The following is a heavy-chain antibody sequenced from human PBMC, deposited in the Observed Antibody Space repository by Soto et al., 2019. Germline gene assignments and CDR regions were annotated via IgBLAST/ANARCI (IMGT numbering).Heavy chain of an antibody. CDR2: IYHSGST. V-gene: IGHV4-30-2*01. CDR3: ARVRWGDYYGMDV. J-gene: IGHJ6*02. D-gene: IGHD3-16*01. Sequence: QLQLQESGSGLVKPSQTLSLTCAVSGGSISSGGYSWSWIRQPPGKGLEWIGYIYHSGSTYYNPSLKSRVTISVDRSKNQFSLKLSAVTAADTAVYYCARVRWGDYYGMDVWGQGTTVTVSS. CDR1: GGSISSGGYS.